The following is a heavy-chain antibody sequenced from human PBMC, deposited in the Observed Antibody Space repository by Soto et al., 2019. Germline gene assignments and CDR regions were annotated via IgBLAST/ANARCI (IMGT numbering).Heavy chain of an antibody. CDR2: MNPNSGNT. V-gene: IGHV1-8*01. D-gene: IGHD3-22*01. CDR3: ARSLRKGPAYYYDSRGYYPLSFDI. J-gene: IGHJ3*02. CDR1: GYTFTSYD. Sequence: ASVKLSCKASGYTFTSYDINWVRQATGQGLEWMGWMNPNSGNTGYAQKFQGRVTMTRNTSISTAYMELSSLRSEDTAVYYCARSLRKGPAYYYDSRGYYPLSFDIWGQGTMVTVSS.